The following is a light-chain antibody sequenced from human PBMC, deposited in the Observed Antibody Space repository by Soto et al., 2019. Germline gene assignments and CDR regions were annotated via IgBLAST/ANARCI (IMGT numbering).Light chain of an antibody. CDR1: QSVSSY. V-gene: IGKV3-11*01. J-gene: IGKJ1*01. CDR2: DAS. CDR3: QQRSNWPPWT. Sequence: EIVLTQSPATLSLSPGERATLSCRASQSVSSYLAWYQQKPGQAPRLLIYDASNRATGIPARFNGSGSGTDFTLTFSSLEPEDFAVYYCQQRSNWPPWTFGQGTKVEIK.